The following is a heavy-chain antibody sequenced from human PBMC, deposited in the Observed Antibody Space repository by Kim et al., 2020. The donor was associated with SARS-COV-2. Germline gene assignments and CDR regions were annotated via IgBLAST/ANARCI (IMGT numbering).Heavy chain of an antibody. Sequence: GGSLRLSCAASGFTFSSYAMSWVRQAPGKGLEWVSAISGSGGSTYYADSVMGRFTISRDNSKNTLYLQMNSLRAEDTAVYYCAKRSVNPYDFWSGYLSWGQGTLVTVST. CDR3: AKRSVNPYDFWSGYLS. J-gene: IGHJ4*02. V-gene: IGHV3-23*01. CDR2: ISGSGGST. CDR1: GFTFSSYA. D-gene: IGHD3-3*01.